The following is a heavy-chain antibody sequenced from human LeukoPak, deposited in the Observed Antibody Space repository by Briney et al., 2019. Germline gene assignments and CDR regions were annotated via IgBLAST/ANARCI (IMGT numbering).Heavy chain of an antibody. V-gene: IGHV3-30*18. CDR3: AKGDYYDSSGYYLLDY. CDR2: ISYDGSNK. Sequence: GGSLRLSCAASGFTFSSYGMHWVRQAPGKGLEWVAVISYDGSNKYYADSVKGRFTISRDNSMNTLYLQMNSLRAEDTAVYYCAKGDYYDSSGYYLLDYWGQGTLVTVSS. CDR1: GFTFSSYG. J-gene: IGHJ4*02. D-gene: IGHD3-22*01.